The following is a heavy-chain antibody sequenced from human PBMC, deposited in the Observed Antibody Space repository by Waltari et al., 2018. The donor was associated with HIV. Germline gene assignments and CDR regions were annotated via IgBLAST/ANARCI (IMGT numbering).Heavy chain of an antibody. CDR2: IYSSGNT. V-gene: IGHV4-61*02. CDR1: GGSISNGSYY. CDR3: ARGRFEGYILYYYYGMDV. J-gene: IGHJ6*02. Sequence: QVQLQESGPGLVKPSQTLSLTCTVSGGSISNGSYYWNWIRQPAGKGLEWIGRIYSSGNTNYNPSLKSRVTISVDTSKNQFSLKLSSVTAADTAVYYCARGRFEGYILYYYYGMDVWGQGTTVPVSS. D-gene: IGHD5-12*01.